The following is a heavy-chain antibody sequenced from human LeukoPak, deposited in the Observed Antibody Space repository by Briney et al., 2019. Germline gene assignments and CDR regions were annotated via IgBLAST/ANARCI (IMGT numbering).Heavy chain of an antibody. CDR1: GFTFSNAW. CDR2: IKSKTDGGTT. Sequence: PGGSLRLSCAASGFTFSNAWMSWVRQAPGKGLEWVGRIKSKTDGGTTDYAAPVKGRFTISRDDSKNTLYLQMNSLKTEDTAVYYCTTATPYLERYDYWGQGTLVTVSS. J-gene: IGHJ4*02. D-gene: IGHD2-2*01. CDR3: TTATPYLERYDY. V-gene: IGHV3-15*01.